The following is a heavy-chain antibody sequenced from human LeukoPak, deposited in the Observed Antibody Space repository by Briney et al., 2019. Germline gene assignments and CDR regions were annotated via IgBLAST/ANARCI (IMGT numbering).Heavy chain of an antibody. J-gene: IGHJ4*02. CDR1: GFTFSSYW. CDR2: IKQDGSEK. D-gene: IGHD4-17*01. V-gene: IGHV3-7*01. CDR3: ARDSDFTVFDY. Sequence: GGSLRLSCAASGFTFSSYWMSWVRQAPGKGLEWVANIKQDGSEKYYVDSVKGRFAISRDNAKNSLYLQMYSLRAEDTAVYYCARDSDFTVFDYWGQGTLVTVSS.